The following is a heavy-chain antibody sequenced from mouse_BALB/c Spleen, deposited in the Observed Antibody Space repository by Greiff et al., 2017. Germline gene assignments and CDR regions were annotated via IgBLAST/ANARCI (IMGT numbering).Heavy chain of an antibody. V-gene: IGHV14-3*02. D-gene: IGHD1-1*01. CDR3: ARFTTVVEDYYAMDY. CDR2: IDPANGNT. J-gene: IGHJ4*01. Sequence: EVQLQQSGAELVKPGASVKLSCTASGFNIKDTYMHWVKQRPEQGLEWIGRIDPANGNTKYDPKFQGKATITADTSSNTAYLQLSSLTSEDTAVYYCARFTTVVEDYYAMDYWGQGTSVTVSS. CDR1: GFNIKDTY.